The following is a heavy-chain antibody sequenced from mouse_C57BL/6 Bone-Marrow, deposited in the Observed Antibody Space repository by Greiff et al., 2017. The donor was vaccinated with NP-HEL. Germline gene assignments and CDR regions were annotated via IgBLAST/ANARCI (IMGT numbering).Heavy chain of an antibody. CDR3: ARYYPRVADAMDY. V-gene: IGHV1-50*01. J-gene: IGHJ4*01. CDR1: GYTFTSYW. D-gene: IGHD1-1*02. Sequence: QVQLQQPGAELVKPGASVKLSCKASGYTFTSYWMQWVKQRPGQGLEWIGEIDPSDSYTNYNQKFKGKATLTVDTSSSTAYMQLSSLTSEDSAVYYCARYYPRVADAMDYWGQGTSVTVSS. CDR2: IDPSDSYT.